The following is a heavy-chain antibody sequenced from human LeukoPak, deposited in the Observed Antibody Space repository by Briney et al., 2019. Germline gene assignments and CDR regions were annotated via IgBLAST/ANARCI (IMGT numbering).Heavy chain of an antibody. CDR3: ASFLTTSNNWFDP. J-gene: IGHJ5*02. D-gene: IGHD2/OR15-2a*01. CDR1: GGSISSYY. CDR2: IYYSGST. Sequence: PSETLSLTCIVSGGSISSYYWSWIRQPPGKGLEWIGYIYYSGSTNYNPSLKSRVTISVDTSKNQFSLKLSSVTAADTAVYYCASFLTTSNNWFDPWGQGTLVTVSS. V-gene: IGHV4-59*01.